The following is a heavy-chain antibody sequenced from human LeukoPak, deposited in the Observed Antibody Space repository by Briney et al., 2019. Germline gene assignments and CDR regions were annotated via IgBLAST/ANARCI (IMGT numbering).Heavy chain of an antibody. D-gene: IGHD3-16*02. CDR1: GFSFSNSW. J-gene: IGHJ4*02. V-gene: IGHV3-23*01. CDR3: AKVSFDGGVIPYFDS. CDR2: MSSSGDST. Sequence: GGSLRLSCAASGFSFSNSWMHWVRQAPGKGLEWVSGMSSSGDSTDYADSVKGRFTISRDNSKNTLYLQMDSLRVEDTAVFYCAKVSFDGGVIPYFDSWGQGTVVTVSS.